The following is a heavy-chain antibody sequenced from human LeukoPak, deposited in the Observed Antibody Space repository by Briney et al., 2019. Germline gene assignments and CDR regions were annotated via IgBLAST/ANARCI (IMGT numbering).Heavy chain of an antibody. Sequence: GGSLRLSCAASGFTFSSYWMSWVRQAPGKGLEWVSYISSSSSTIYYADSVKGRFTISRDNAKNSLYLQMNSLRAEDTAVYYCARDTLYGDRAFDYWGQGTLVTVSS. CDR1: GFTFSSYW. CDR2: ISSSSSTI. J-gene: IGHJ4*02. V-gene: IGHV3-48*04. D-gene: IGHD4-17*01. CDR3: ARDTLYGDRAFDY.